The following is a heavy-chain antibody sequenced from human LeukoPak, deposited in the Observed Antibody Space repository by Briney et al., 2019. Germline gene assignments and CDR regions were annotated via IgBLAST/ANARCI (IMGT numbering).Heavy chain of an antibody. CDR3: ARDVVGYDFVWGSYRYMDY. CDR2: ISSSASSI. V-gene: IGHV3-48*03. CDR1: GFTFSSYE. J-gene: IGHJ4*02. Sequence: PGGSLRLSCVASGFTFSSYEMNWVRQAPGKGLEWVAYISSSASSIYDADSVKGRFTISRDNAKNSLYLQMNSLRAEDTAIYYCARDVVGYDFVWGSYRYMDYWGQGTLVTVSS. D-gene: IGHD3-16*02.